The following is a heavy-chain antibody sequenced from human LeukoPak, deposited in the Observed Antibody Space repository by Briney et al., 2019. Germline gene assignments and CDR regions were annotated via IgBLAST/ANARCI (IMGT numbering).Heavy chain of an antibody. CDR1: GFSLSAYG. Sequence: GGSLRLSCAASGFSLSAYGVHWVRQAPGKGLERVAVIWYDGTSKDYADSVKGRFTFSRDNSKNTLYLQMNSLTVEDTAVYYCAKSSSSWTNWFDPWGQGTLVTVSS. V-gene: IGHV3-33*06. J-gene: IGHJ5*02. CDR2: IWYDGTSK. D-gene: IGHD6-13*01. CDR3: AKSSSSWTNWFDP.